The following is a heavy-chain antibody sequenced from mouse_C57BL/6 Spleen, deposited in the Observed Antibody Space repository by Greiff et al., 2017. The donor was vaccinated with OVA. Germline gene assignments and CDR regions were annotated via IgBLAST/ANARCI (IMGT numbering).Heavy chain of an antibody. CDR1: GYTFTSYW. CDR2: IDPNSGGT. Sequence: QVQLQQPGAELVKPGASVKLSCKASGYTFTSYWMHWVKQRPGRGLEWIGRIDPNSGGTKYNEKFKSKATLTVDKPSSTAYMQLSSLTSEDSAFYYCARGDWDYAMDYWGQGTSVTVSS. CDR3: ARGDWDYAMDY. J-gene: IGHJ4*01. D-gene: IGHD4-1*01. V-gene: IGHV1-72*01.